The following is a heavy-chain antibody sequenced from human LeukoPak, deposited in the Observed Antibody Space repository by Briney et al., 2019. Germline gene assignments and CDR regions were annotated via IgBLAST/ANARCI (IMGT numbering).Heavy chain of an antibody. V-gene: IGHV4-34*01. D-gene: IGHD4-17*01. Sequence: PSETLSLTCAVSGVSYNDYYWSWVRQTPGKGLEWIGEINHSGYTNDSPSLKSRVTLSIDTSRKQFSLNLRSVTVADTGIYYCTRMTTGHDYWGQGTLVTVSS. J-gene: IGHJ4*02. CDR2: INHSGYT. CDR3: TRMTTGHDY. CDR1: GVSYNDYY.